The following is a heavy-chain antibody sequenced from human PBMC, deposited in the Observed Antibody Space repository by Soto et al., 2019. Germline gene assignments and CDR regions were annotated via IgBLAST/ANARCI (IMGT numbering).Heavy chain of an antibody. J-gene: IGHJ4*02. CDR1: GFTFSTYN. V-gene: IGHV3-21*01. D-gene: IGHD1-26*01. CDR2: ISRTSTYI. Sequence: GGSLRLSCTASGFTFSTYNMNWVRQAPGKGLQWVSSISRTSTYIFYADSAKGRFTISRDNAKNSMYLQMNSLRAEDTAVYYCARGWEYWGQGAQVTVSS. CDR3: ARGWEY.